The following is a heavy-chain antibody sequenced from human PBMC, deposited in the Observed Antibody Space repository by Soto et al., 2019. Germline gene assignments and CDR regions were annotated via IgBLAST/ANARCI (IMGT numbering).Heavy chain of an antibody. J-gene: IGHJ6*02. D-gene: IGHD4-4*01. Sequence: PSATLSLTCAVSGGSISSSNWWSWVRQPPGKGLEWIGEIYHIGSTNYNPSLKSRVTISVDKSKNQFSLKLSSVTAADTAVYYCARDTVTRGGYYYYYGMDVWGQGTTVTVSS. CDR1: GGSISSSNW. CDR3: ARDTVTRGGYYYYYGMDV. V-gene: IGHV4-4*02. CDR2: IYHIGST.